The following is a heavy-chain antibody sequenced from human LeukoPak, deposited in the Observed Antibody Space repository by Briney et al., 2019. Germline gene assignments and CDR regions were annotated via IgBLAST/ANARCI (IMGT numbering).Heavy chain of an antibody. CDR3: CPTLGSGSIAVAGTEGFDP. CDR2: IDEDGNEK. Sequence: PGGSLRLSYAGSGFSFRSFWMSWVRQAPGKGLEWVANIDEDGNEKNYVDFVKGRFTISRDNAKNSLYLQMGSLRAEDMAVYYCCPTLGSGSIAVAGTEGFDPWGQGTLVTVSS. V-gene: IGHV3-7*01. J-gene: IGHJ5*02. D-gene: IGHD6-19*01. CDR1: GFSFRSFW.